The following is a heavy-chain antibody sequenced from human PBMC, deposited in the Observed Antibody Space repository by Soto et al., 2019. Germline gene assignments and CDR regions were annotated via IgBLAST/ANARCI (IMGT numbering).Heavy chain of an antibody. CDR3: ATGVFSSSSLDYYYYGMDV. V-gene: IGHV3-21*01. D-gene: IGHD6-6*01. CDR2: ISSSSSYI. Sequence: GGSLSLSCTASGFTFSIYSMNWVRHAPGKGLEWVSSISSSSSYIYYADSVKGRFTISRDNAKNSLYLQMNSLRAEDTAVYYCATGVFSSSSLDYYYYGMDVWGQGTTVTVSS. CDR1: GFTFSIYS. J-gene: IGHJ6*02.